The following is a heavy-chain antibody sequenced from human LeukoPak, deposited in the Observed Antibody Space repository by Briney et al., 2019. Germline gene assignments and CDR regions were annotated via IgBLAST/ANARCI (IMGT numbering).Heavy chain of an antibody. D-gene: IGHD3-10*01. Sequence: PSETLSLTCAVYGGSFSDYYWSWIRQPPGKGLQWIGHIYYSGSIYYNPSLRSRLTISIDTSKNQFSLKLGSVTAADTAVYYCARQSGSRGAFDIWGQGTMVIVSS. CDR2: IYYSGSI. J-gene: IGHJ3*02. CDR3: ARQSGSRGAFDI. CDR1: GGSFSDYY. V-gene: IGHV4-34*01.